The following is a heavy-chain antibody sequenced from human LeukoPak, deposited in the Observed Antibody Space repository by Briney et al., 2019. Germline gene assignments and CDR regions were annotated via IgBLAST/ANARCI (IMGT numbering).Heavy chain of an antibody. CDR1: GYTFTGYY. V-gene: IGHV1-2*02. J-gene: IGHJ4*02. CDR3: AGSLGYCTSNVCYLKY. Sequence: ASVKVSCKASGYTFTGYYMHWVRRAPGQGLEWMGWINPNSGGTNYAQKFQGRVTVTRDTSISTAYMELSRLRSDDTAVYYCAGSLGYCTSNVCYLKYWGQGTLVTVSS. D-gene: IGHD2-8*01. CDR2: INPNSGGT.